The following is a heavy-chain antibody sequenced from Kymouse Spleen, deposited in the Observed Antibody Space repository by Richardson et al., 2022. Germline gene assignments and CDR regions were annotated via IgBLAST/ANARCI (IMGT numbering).Heavy chain of an antibody. CDR1: GGSFSGYY. D-gene: IGHD1-7*01. CDR2: INHSGST. Sequence: QVQLQQWGAGLLKPSETLSLTCAVYGGSFSGYYWSWIRQPPGKGLEWIGEINHSGSTNYNPSLKSRVTISVDTSKNQFSLKLSSVTAADTAVYYCARGGLELRRYYYYYGMDVWGQGTTVTVSS. J-gene: IGHJ6*02. CDR3: ARGGLELRRYYYYYGMDV. V-gene: IGHV4-34*01.